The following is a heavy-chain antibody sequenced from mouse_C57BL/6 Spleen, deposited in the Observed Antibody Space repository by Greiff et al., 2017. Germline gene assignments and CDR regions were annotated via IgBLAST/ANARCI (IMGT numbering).Heavy chain of an antibody. V-gene: IGHV1-52*01. CDR3: ARGPYYYGTWYFDV. J-gene: IGHJ1*03. D-gene: IGHD1-1*01. CDR1: GYTFTSYW. CDR2: IDPSDSET. Sequence: QVQLQQSGAELVRPGSSVKLSCKASGYTFTSYWMHWVKQRPIQGLEWIGNIDPSDSETHYNQKFKDKATLTVDKSSSTAYMQLSSLTSEDSAVYYCARGPYYYGTWYFDVWGTGTTVTVSS.